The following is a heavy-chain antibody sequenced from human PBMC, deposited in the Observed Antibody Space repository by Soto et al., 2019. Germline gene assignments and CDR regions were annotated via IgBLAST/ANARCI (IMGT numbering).Heavy chain of an antibody. V-gene: IGHV1-18*01. J-gene: IGHJ5*02. D-gene: IGHD2-21*02. CDR3: ARLQLGGDRMLNWFDP. CDR1: GYTFSSIG. Sequence: QVQLVQSGAEVKKPGASVTVSCKTSGYTFSSIGISWVRQAPGQGLEWMGWISPHKGDTYYAQRLQGRVTMTTDTSTSTAYMELRNLRSDDTAVYFCARLQLGGDRMLNWFDPWGQGTLVTVSS. CDR2: ISPHKGDT.